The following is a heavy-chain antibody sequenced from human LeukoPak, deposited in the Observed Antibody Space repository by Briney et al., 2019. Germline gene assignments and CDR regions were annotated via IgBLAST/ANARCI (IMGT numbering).Heavy chain of an antibody. Sequence: SQTLSLTCAISGDSVSSNSAAWNWIRRSPSRGLEWLGRTYYRSKWYNDYAVSVKSRITINPDTSKNQFSLQLNSVTPEDTAVYYCAREFVLPMVWGVIMRRYFDYWGQGTLVTVSS. CDR1: GDSVSSNSAA. D-gene: IGHD3-10*01. CDR3: AREFVLPMVWGVIMRRYFDY. J-gene: IGHJ4*02. CDR2: TYYRSKWYN. V-gene: IGHV6-1*01.